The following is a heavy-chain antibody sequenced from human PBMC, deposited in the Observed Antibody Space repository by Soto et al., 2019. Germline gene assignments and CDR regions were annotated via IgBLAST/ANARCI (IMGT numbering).Heavy chain of an antibody. CDR1: VGTFSRYA. D-gene: IGHD1-26*01. J-gene: IGHJ5*02. CDR3: ARAIVGPTTTGWLDT. CDR2: IIPIFGTA. V-gene: IGHV1-69*13. Sequence: GXSVKVSCKASVGTFSRYAISRVRQAPGQGLEWMGGIIPIFGTANYAQKFQGRVTITADESTSTAYMELSSLRFEDTAVYYCARAIVGPTTTGWLDTWGQGSLVTVPQ.